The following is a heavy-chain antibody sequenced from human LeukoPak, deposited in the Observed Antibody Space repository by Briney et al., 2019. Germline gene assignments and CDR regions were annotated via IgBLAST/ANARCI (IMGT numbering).Heavy chain of an antibody. CDR3: ARDWGGWNQAY. D-gene: IGHD1-1*01. Sequence: SETLSLTCTVSGGSISSFYWSWIRQPPGKGLEWIGYIYYSGSTSYNPSLKSRVTISVDTSKSQFSLRLSSVTAADTAVYYCARDWGGWNQAYWGQGTLVTVSS. J-gene: IGHJ4*02. V-gene: IGHV4-59*01. CDR1: GGSISSFY. CDR2: IYYSGST.